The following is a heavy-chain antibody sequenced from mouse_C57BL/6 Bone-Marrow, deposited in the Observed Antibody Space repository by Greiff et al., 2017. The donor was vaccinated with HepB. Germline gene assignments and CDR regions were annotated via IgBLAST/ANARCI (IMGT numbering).Heavy chain of an antibody. CDR3: ARSGDYDNAY. D-gene: IGHD2-4*01. CDR2: IYPRSGNT. V-gene: IGHV1-81*01. Sequence: VQLQQSGAELARPGASVKLSCKASGYTFTSYGISWVKQRTGQGLEWIGEIYPRSGNTYYNEKFKGKATLTADKSSSTAYMELRSLTSEDSAVYVCARSGDYDNAYWGQGTLVTVSA. CDR1: GYTFTSYG. J-gene: IGHJ3*01.